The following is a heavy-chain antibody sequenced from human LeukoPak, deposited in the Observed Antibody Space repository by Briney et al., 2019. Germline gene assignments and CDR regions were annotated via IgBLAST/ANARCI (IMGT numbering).Heavy chain of an antibody. V-gene: IGHV1-58*02. D-gene: IGHD6-13*01. CDR1: AFTFTSSA. CDR3: AADAGIRGSSSWDDFDY. Sequence: SVKVSFKASAFTFTSSAMQWVRQPRGQRLEWIGWIDVGSGNTNYAQKFQERVTITRDMSTSTAYMELSSLRSEDTAVYYCAADAGIRGSSSWDDFDYWGQGTLVTVSS. CDR2: IDVGSGNT. J-gene: IGHJ4*02.